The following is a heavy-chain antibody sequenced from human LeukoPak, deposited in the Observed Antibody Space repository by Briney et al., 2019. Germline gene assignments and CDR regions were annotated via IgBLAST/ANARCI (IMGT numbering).Heavy chain of an antibody. CDR2: IYTSGST. CDR1: GGSISSGSYY. Sequence: SQTLSLTCTVSGGSISSGSYYWSWIRQPAGKGLEWIGRIYTSGSTNYNPSLKSRVTISVDTSKNQFSLKLSSVTAADTAVYYCAREESITMVRGVINWFDPWGQGTLVTVSS. J-gene: IGHJ5*02. D-gene: IGHD3-10*01. V-gene: IGHV4-61*02. CDR3: AREESITMVRGVINWFDP.